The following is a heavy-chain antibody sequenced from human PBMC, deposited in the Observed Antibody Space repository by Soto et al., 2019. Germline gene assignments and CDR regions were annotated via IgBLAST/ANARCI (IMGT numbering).Heavy chain of an antibody. CDR2: INADGVNT. D-gene: IGHD6-13*01. Sequence: EVQMLESGGGLGQPGGSLRLSCEASGFSFSYYSMGWVRQAPGKGLELVSEINADGVNTYYTDSVRGHFTISRDNSNNTLYMQMNSLRAEDTAIYYCGRAVDGTFNIWGRGTMVIVSS. CDR3: GRAVDGTFNI. CDR1: GFSFSYYS. V-gene: IGHV3-23*01. J-gene: IGHJ3*02.